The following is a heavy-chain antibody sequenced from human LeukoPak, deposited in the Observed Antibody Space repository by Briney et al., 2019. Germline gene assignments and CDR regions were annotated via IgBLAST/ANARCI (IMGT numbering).Heavy chain of an antibody. CDR1: GGSISSYY. CDR2: IYYNGST. CDR3: ARRWRGYYYMDV. V-gene: IGHV4-59*01. D-gene: IGHD4-23*01. J-gene: IGHJ6*03. Sequence: SETLSLTCTASGGSISSYYWNWIRQPPGKGLEWIGYIYYNGSTNYNASLKSRVTISVATSRNRFSLKLSSVTAADTAVYYCARRWRGYYYMDVWGKGTTVSVSS.